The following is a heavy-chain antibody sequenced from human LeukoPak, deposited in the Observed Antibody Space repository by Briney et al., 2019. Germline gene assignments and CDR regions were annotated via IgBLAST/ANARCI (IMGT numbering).Heavy chain of an antibody. CDR3: ARHGGRDGYTTFDY. Sequence: SETLSLTCAVYGGSFSGYYWSWIRQPPGKGLGWIGEINRSGSTNYNPSLKSRVTISVDTSKNQFSLKLSSVTAADTAVYYCARHGGRDGYTTFDYWGQGTLVTVSS. V-gene: IGHV4-34*01. J-gene: IGHJ4*02. D-gene: IGHD5-24*01. CDR1: GGSFSGYY. CDR2: INRSGST.